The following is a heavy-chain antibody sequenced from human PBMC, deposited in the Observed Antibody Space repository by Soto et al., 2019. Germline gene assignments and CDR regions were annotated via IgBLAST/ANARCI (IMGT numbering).Heavy chain of an antibody. CDR3: AREIPYYDFCFDP. D-gene: IGHD3-3*01. J-gene: IGHJ5*02. CDR2: ICHSGST. CDR1: GYSISSGDY. V-gene: IGHV4-38-2*01. Sequence: SETLSLTCAVSGYSISSGDYWGWIRQPPGEGLEWIGSICHSGSTYYNPSLKSRVTISVDTSKNKFSLKLSSVTAADTAVYYCAREIPYYDFCFDPWGQATLFTVSS.